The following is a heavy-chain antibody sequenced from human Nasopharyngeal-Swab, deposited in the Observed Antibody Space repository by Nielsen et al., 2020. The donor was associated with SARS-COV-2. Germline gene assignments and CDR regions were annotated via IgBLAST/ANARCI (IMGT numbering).Heavy chain of an antibody. D-gene: IGHD2-8*01. J-gene: IGHJ4*02. CDR2: INHRGST. Sequence: SENMSLTCAVYGGSFRGYYWRWIRQHTGKGLEWIGEINHRGSTTYRTSVERGVTISVDTSMNQFSLKLSSVTAADTAVYYCARGLNGGHWGQGTLVTVSS. CDR1: GGSFRGYY. V-gene: IGHV4-34*01. CDR3: ARGLNGGH.